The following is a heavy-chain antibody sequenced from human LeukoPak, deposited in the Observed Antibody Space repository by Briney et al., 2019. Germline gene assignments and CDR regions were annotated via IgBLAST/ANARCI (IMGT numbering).Heavy chain of an antibody. Sequence: SETLSLTCTVSGGSISSGSYYWSWIRQPAGKGLEWIGRIYTSGSTNYNPSLKSRVTISVDTSKNQFSLKLSSVTAADTAVYYCAREGGVRALKHFDYWGQGTLVTVSS. CDR2: IYTSGST. CDR3: AREGGVRALKHFDY. J-gene: IGHJ4*02. CDR1: GGSISSGSYY. D-gene: IGHD3-10*01. V-gene: IGHV4-61*02.